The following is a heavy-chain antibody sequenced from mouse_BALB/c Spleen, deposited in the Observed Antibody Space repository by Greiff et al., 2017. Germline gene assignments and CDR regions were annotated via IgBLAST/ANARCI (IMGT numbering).Heavy chain of an antibody. CDR1: GFTFTDYY. J-gene: IGHJ4*01. D-gene: IGHD2-10*02. CDR2: IRNKANGYTT. V-gene: IGHV7-3*02. CDR3: ARDSYGNYDYAMDY. Sequence: EVKLVESGGGLVQPGGSLRLSCATSGFTFTDYYMSWVRQPPGKALEWLGFIRNKANGYTTEYSASVKGRFTISRDNSQSILYLQMNTLRAEDSATYYCARDSYGNYDYAMDYWGQGTSVTVSS.